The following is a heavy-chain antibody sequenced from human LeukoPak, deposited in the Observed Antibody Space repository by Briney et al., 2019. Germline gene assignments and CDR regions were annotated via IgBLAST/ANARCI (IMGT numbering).Heavy chain of an antibody. CDR3: ASSRGAAVKILNY. Sequence: GESLKISRKGSGYSFTSFWIALVRQVPGKGLGGVGIIYPGCSYTRFRPSFQGQATISADKSISTAYLQWSSLKASDTAMYYCASSRGAAVKILNYWGQGTLVTVSS. V-gene: IGHV5-51*01. J-gene: IGHJ4*02. CDR2: IYPGCSYT. D-gene: IGHD6-13*01. CDR1: GYSFTSFW.